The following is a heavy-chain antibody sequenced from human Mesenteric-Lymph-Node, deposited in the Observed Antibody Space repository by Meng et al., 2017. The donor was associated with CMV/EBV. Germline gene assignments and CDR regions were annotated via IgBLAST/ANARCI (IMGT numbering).Heavy chain of an antibody. CDR1: GFTFDDYT. J-gene: IGHJ6*02. Sequence: GGSLRLSCAASGFTFDDYTMHWVRQAPGKGLEWVSSISSSSSYIYYADSVKGRFTISRDNAKNSLYLQMNSLRAEDTAVYYCAKDQGSIAATRGMDVWGQGTTVTVSS. V-gene: IGHV3-21*04. CDR3: AKDQGSIAATRGMDV. D-gene: IGHD6-6*01. CDR2: ISSSSSYI.